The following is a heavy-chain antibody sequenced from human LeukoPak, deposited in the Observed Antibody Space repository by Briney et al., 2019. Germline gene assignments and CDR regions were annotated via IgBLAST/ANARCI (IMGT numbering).Heavy chain of an antibody. D-gene: IGHD3-10*01. V-gene: IGHV4-39*01. CDR1: GGSISSSSYY. Sequence: PSETLSLTCTVSGGSISSSSYYWGWIRQPPGKGLEWIGSIYYSGSTYYNPSLKSRVTISVDTSKNQFSLKLSSVTAADTAVYYCARSDETPGIVAFDIWGQGTMVTVSS. CDR3: ARSDETPGIVAFDI. CDR2: IYYSGST. J-gene: IGHJ3*02.